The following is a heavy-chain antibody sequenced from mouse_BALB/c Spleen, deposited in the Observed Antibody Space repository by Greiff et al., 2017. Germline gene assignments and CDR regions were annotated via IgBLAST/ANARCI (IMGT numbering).Heavy chain of an antibody. V-gene: IGHV1-87*01. Sequence: VQLQQSGAELARPGASVKLSCKASGYTFTSYWMQWVKQRPGQGLEWIGAIYPGDGDTRYTQKFKGKATLTADKSSSTAYMQLSSLASEDSAVYYCARGADYRCDALFAYWGQGTLVTVSA. CDR2: IYPGDGDT. D-gene: IGHD2-14*01. J-gene: IGHJ3*01. CDR3: ARGADYRCDALFAY. CDR1: GYTFTSYW.